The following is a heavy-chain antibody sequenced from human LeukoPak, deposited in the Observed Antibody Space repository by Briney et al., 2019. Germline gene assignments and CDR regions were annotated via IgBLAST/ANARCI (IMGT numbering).Heavy chain of an antibody. CDR1: GYSVSSGYY. Sequence: SETLSLTCTVSGYSVSSGYYWGWIRQPPGKGLEWIGSIYHSGSTYYNPSLKSRVTISVDTSKNQFSLELSSVTAADTAVYYCARGSSDDYVLGSYRYPFDYWGQGTLVTVSS. CDR3: ARGSSDDYVLGSYRYPFDY. J-gene: IGHJ4*02. V-gene: IGHV4-38-2*02. CDR2: IYHSGST. D-gene: IGHD3-16*02.